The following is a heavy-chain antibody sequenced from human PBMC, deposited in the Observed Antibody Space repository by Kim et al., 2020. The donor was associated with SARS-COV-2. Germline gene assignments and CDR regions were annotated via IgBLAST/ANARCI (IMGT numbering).Heavy chain of an antibody. Sequence: SETLSLTCTVSGGSISSYYWSWIRQPPGKGLEWIGYIYDSGSTSYNPSLKSRVTISLDTSKNQFSLKLSSVTAADTAVYYCARDWGYYDILTGYYKGTWFDPWGQGTLVTVSS. D-gene: IGHD3-9*01. J-gene: IGHJ5*02. V-gene: IGHV4-59*13. CDR2: IYDSGST. CDR3: ARDWGYYDILTGYYKGTWFDP. CDR1: GGSISSYY.